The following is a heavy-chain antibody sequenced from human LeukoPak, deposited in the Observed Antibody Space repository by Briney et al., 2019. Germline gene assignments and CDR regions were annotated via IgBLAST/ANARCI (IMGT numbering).Heavy chain of an antibody. Sequence: VGSLRLPCAASGFTFDDFAMHWVRQAPGKGLEYVSAITRDGGTTYYADSVKGRFTISRDNSRNTLYLQMSSLRAEDTAVYYCVKDNSGSGDYWGQGTLVTVSS. V-gene: IGHV3-64D*06. CDR3: VKDNSGSGDY. D-gene: IGHD3-10*01. CDR1: GFTFDDFA. CDR2: ITRDGGTT. J-gene: IGHJ4*02.